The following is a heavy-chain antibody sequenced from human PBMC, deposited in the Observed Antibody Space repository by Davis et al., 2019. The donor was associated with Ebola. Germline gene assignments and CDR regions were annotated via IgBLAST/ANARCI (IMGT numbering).Heavy chain of an antibody. CDR3: ATFVDTSSDY. D-gene: IGHD5-18*01. V-gene: IGHV1-2*06. Sequence: ASVKVSCKASGYTFTSYGITWVRQAPGQVLEWMGRINPNSGGTNYAQKFQGRVTMTRDTSISTAYMELSRLRSDDTAVYYCATFVDTSSDYWGQGTLVTVSS. CDR1: GYTFTSYG. J-gene: IGHJ4*02. CDR2: INPNSGGT.